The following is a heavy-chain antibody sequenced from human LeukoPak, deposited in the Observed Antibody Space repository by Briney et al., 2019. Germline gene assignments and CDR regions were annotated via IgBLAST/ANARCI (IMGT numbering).Heavy chain of an antibody. CDR3: ARHYYGSGTYYHFDS. J-gene: IGHJ4*02. Sequence: ASVEVSCKTSGYTFASDGVSWVRQAPGQGPEWMAWISPYNGNTNYAQKLQGRVTLTTDTSTSTAYMELRSLRSDDTAVYYCARHYYGSGTYYHFDSWGQGTLVTVSS. CDR1: GYTFASDG. CDR2: ISPYNGNT. D-gene: IGHD3-10*01. V-gene: IGHV1-18*01.